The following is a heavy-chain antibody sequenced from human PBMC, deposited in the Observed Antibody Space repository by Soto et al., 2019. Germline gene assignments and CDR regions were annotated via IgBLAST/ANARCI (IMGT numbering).Heavy chain of an antibody. Sequence: ASVKVSCKASGYTFTSYDINWVRQATGQGLEWMGWMNPNSGHTGYAQKFQGRVTVTTITSITTAYMELSSLGSDDTAVYYCARANSGPDYWGQRILVTFSS. CDR2: MNPNSGHT. CDR1: GYTFTSYD. J-gene: IGHJ4*02. CDR3: ARANSGPDY. V-gene: IGHV1-8*01.